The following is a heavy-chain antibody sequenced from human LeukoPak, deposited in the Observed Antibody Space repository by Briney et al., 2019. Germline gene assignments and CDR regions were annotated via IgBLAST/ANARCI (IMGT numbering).Heavy chain of an antibody. CDR1: GGSISSGGYY. CDR2: IYHSGST. V-gene: IGHV4-30-2*01. Sequence: PSETLSLTCTVSGGSISSGGYYWSWIRQPPGKGLEWIGYIYHSGSTYYNPSLKSRVTISVDRSKNQFSLKLSSVTAADTAVYYCARGGGDSMITFGGVIVKARRPPFDYWGQGTLVTVSS. CDR3: ARGGGDSMITFGGVIVKARRPPFDY. J-gene: IGHJ4*02. D-gene: IGHD3-16*02.